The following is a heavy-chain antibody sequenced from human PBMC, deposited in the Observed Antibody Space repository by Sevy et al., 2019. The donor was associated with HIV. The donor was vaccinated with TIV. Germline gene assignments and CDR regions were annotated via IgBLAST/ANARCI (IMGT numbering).Heavy chain of an antibody. CDR1: GFTFNSYA. Sequence: GGSLRLSCAASGFTFNSYAMNWVRQAPGKGLEWVSAISGSGGSTYYADSVKGRFTVSRDNSKNTLYLQMNSLRAEDTAVYYCAKGQSDYGDYRSPQAWGQGTLVTVSS. CDR2: ISGSGGST. D-gene: IGHD4-17*01. V-gene: IGHV3-23*01. J-gene: IGHJ4*02. CDR3: AKGQSDYGDYRSPQA.